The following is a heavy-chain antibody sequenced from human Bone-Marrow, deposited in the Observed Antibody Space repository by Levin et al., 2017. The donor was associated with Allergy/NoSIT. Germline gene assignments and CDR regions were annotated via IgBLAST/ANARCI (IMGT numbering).Heavy chain of an antibody. CDR2: INAGNGNT. Sequence: ASVKVSCKASGYSFSSYAMHWVRQAPGQRLEWLGWINAGNGNTRYSPKFQGRVTITRDTSASAVYLDLRTLISEDTAVYYCARDVAATAYALDVWGQGTMVTVSS. V-gene: IGHV1-3*01. J-gene: IGHJ3*01. CDR3: ARDVAATAYALDV. CDR1: GYSFSSYA. D-gene: IGHD2-15*01.